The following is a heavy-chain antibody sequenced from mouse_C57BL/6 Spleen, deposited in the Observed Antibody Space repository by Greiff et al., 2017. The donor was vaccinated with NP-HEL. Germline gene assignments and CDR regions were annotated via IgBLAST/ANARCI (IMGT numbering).Heavy chain of an antibody. J-gene: IGHJ4*01. CDR3: ARRDYYSNLYAMDY. CDR2: IYPSDSET. Sequence: VQLQQPGAELVRPGSSVKLSCKASGYTFTSYWMDWVKQRPGQGLEWIGNIYPSDSETHYNQKFKDKATLTVDKSSSTAYMQLSSLTSEDSAVYYCARRDYYSNLYAMDYWGQGTSVTVSS. CDR1: GYTFTSYW. V-gene: IGHV1-61*01. D-gene: IGHD2-5*01.